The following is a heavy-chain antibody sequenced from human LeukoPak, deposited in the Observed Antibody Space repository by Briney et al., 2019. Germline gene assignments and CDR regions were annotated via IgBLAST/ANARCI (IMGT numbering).Heavy chain of an antibody. CDR3: AKDMRPAAIFYFDY. D-gene: IGHD2-2*02. CDR1: GFTFDDYA. V-gene: IGHV3-43D*04. CDR2: ISWDGGST. J-gene: IGHJ4*02. Sequence: GGSLRLSCAASGFTFDDYAMHWVRQAPGKGLDWVSLISWDGGSTYYADSVKGRFTISRDNSKNSPYLQMNSLRAEDTALYYCAKDMRPAAIFYFDYWGQRTLVTVSS.